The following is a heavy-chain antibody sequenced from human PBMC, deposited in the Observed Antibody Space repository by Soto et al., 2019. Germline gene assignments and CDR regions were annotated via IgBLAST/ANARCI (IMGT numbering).Heavy chain of an antibody. J-gene: IGHJ5*02. D-gene: IGHD1-20*01. CDR3: ARGGTLSNWNDIQGWFDP. Sequence: QLQLQESGSGLVKPSQTLSLTCAVSGGSISSGGYSWSWIRQPPGKGLEWIGYIYHSGSTYYNPSLKSRVTISVDRSKNQFSLKLSSVTAADTAVYYCARGGTLSNWNDIQGWFDPWGQGTLVTVSS. CDR1: GGSISSGGYS. V-gene: IGHV4-30-2*01. CDR2: IYHSGST.